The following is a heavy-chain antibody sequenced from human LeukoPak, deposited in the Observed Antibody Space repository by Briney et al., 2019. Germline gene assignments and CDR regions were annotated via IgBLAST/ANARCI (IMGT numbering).Heavy chain of an antibody. CDR2: ISAYNGNT. CDR1: GYTFTSYG. CDR3: ARGLIEGFYYYYYMDV. V-gene: IGHV1-18*01. J-gene: IGHJ6*03. Sequence: GALVKVSCKASGYTFTSYGISWVRQAPGQGLEWMGWISAYNGNTNYAQKLQGRVTMTTDTSTSTAYMELRSLRSDDTAVYYCARGLIEGFYYYYYMDVWGKGTTVTVSS. D-gene: IGHD2/OR15-2a*01.